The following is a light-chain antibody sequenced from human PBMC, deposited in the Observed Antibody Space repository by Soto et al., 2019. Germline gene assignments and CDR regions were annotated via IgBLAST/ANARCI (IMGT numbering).Light chain of an antibody. J-gene: IGKJ1*01. V-gene: IGKV1-5*01. CDR3: QQYHSYWT. CDR1: QSISSW. Sequence: DIKMTQSPSALSASVEDRATITCRASQSISSWLAWYQQKPGKAPKLLIYDASSLESGVPQRFSGSGSGTEFTLTISGLQTDDFSTYYCQQYHSYWTFCQRTMVDIK. CDR2: DAS.